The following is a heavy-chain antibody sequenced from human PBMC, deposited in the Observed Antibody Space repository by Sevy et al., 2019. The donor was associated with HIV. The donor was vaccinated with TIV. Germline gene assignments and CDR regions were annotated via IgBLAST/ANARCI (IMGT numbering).Heavy chain of an antibody. CDR2: IKQDGSEK. CDR3: AKLGFYYDSSAYDYFDY. V-gene: IGHV3-7*01. Sequence: GGSLRLSCAASGFTFSDYWMNWVRQAPGKGLEWVANIKQDGSEKYYVDSVKGRFTISRDNAKNSLYLQMNSLRVEDTAVYFCAKLGFYYDSSAYDYFDYWGHGTLVTVSS. CDR1: GFTFSDYW. D-gene: IGHD3-22*01. J-gene: IGHJ4*01.